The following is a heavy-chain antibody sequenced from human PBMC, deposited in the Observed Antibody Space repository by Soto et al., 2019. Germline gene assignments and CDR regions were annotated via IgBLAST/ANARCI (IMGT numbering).Heavy chain of an antibody. CDR2: MYSDGRT. Sequence: GGSLRLSCAAPGLTVRTNYMSWGRQSPGKGLEWVSIMYSDGRTYHADSVKGRFTISRDNSKNMLYLQMNSLRAEDTAVYYCARVTTLAFDYWGQGT. D-gene: IGHD3-22*01. V-gene: IGHV3-66*01. J-gene: IGHJ4*02. CDR1: GLTVRTNY. CDR3: ARVTTLAFDY.